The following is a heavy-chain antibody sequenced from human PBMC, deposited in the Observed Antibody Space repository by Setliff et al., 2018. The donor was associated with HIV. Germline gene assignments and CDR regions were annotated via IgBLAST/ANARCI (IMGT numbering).Heavy chain of an antibody. CDR2: IYTSGST. V-gene: IGHV4-61*02. CDR3: ASHQRNFTGYYYYYYYMAV. Sequence: PSETLSLTCTVSGGSMSSGSYFWSWIRQPAGKGLEWIGRIYTSGSTDYNPSLKSRLTISVDTPKNQFSLKLSSVTAADTAVYYCASHQRNFTGYYYYYYYMAVWGRGTMVTVSS. CDR1: GGSMSSGSYF. D-gene: IGHD3-9*01. J-gene: IGHJ6*03.